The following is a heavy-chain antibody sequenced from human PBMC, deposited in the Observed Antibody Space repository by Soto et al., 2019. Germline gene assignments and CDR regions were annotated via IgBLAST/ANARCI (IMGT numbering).Heavy chain of an antibody. J-gene: IGHJ6*02. CDR2: ISSSGSTI. V-gene: IGHV3-48*03. Sequence: GGSLRLSCAASGFTFSSYEMNWDRQAPGKGLEWVSYISSSGSTIYYADSVKGRCTISRGNAKNSLYLQMNGLRAEDTAVYYCARVRIVVVTTYPGDYYGMDVWGQGTTVTVSS. CDR3: ARVRIVVVTTYPGDYYGMDV. CDR1: GFTFSSYE. D-gene: IGHD2-21*02.